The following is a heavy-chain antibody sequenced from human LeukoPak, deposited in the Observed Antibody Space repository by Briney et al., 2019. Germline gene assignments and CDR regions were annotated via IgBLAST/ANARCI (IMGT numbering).Heavy chain of an antibody. CDR1: GYTFTSYY. J-gene: IGHJ4*02. V-gene: IGHV1-46*01. CDR3: ARAARGKAMYCSSTSCKLYYFDY. CDR2: INPSGGST. Sequence: ASVKVSCKASGYTFTSYYMHWVRQAPGQGLEWMGIINPSGGSTSYAQKFQGRFTITRNTSISTAYMELSSLRSEDTAVYYCARAARGKAMYCSSTSCKLYYFDYWGQGTLVTVSS. D-gene: IGHD2-2*01.